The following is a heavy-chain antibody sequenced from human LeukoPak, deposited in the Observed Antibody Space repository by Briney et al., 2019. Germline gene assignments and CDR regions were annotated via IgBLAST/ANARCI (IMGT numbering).Heavy chain of an antibody. CDR2: TYYSGST. CDR1: GGSISSSSYY. J-gene: IGHJ5*02. V-gene: IGHV4-39*01. CDR3: ARHSWVTAMKNWFDP. D-gene: IGHD2-21*02. Sequence: SETLSLTCTVSGGSISSSSYYWGWIRQPPGKGLEWIGSTYYSGSTYYNPSLKSRVTISVDTSKNQFSLKLSSVTAADTAVYYCARHSWVTAMKNWFDPWGQGTLVTVSS.